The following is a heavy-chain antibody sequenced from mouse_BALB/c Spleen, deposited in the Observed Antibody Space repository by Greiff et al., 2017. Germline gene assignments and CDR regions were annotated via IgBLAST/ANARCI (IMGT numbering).Heavy chain of an antibody. CDR1: GFTFTDYY. V-gene: IGHV7-3*02. D-gene: IGHD4-1*02. J-gene: IGHJ2*01. CDR2: IRNKANGYTT. CDR3: ARDHNWDVGGYYFDY. Sequence: EVQLVESGGGLVQPGGSLRLSCATSGFTFTDYYMSWVRQPPGKALEWLGFIRNKANGYTTEYSASVKGRFTISRDNSQSILYLQMNTLRAEDSATYYGARDHNWDVGGYYFDYWGQGTTLTDSS.